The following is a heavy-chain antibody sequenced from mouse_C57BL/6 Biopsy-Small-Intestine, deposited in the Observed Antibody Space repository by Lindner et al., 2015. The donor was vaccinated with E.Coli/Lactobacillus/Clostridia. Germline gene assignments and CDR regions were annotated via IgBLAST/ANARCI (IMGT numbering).Heavy chain of an antibody. CDR1: GYAFTNYL. J-gene: IGHJ2*01. CDR2: INPGTGGT. D-gene: IGHD3-3*01. CDR3: ARGAGSFDY. V-gene: IGHV1-54*01. Sequence: QLQESGAELVRPGTSVKVSCKASGYAFTNYLIEWLKQRPGQGLEWIGLINPGTGGTNYNEKFKGKATLTADKSSSTAYMHLSSLTSEDSAVYFCARGAGSFDYWGQGTTLTVSS.